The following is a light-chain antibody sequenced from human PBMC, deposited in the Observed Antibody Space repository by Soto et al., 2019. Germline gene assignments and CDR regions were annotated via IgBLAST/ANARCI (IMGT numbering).Light chain of an antibody. Sequence: QSVLTQPPSGSGTPGQRVTVSCSGGRSNIGSNTVHWYQQLPGAAPKLLIYRDNQRPSGVPDRFAASKSGTSASLAISGLQSEDEGDYYCAAWHDSQNVIYVFGTGAKVTVL. V-gene: IGLV1-44*01. CDR3: AAWHDSQNVIYV. J-gene: IGLJ1*01. CDR1: RSNIGSNT. CDR2: RDN.